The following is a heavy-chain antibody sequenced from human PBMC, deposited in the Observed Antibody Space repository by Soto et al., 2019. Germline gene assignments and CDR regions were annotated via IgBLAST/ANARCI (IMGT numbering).Heavy chain of an antibody. Sequence: GGSLRLSCAASGFTFSSYAMSWVRQAPGKGLEWVSAISGSGGSTYYADSVKGRFTISRDNSKNTLYLQMNSLRAEDTAVYYCAKPMYPRYYYYGMDVWGQGTLVTVSS. CDR3: AKPMYPRYYYYGMDV. CDR2: ISGSGGST. V-gene: IGHV3-23*01. D-gene: IGHD2-8*01. J-gene: IGHJ6*02. CDR1: GFTFSSYA.